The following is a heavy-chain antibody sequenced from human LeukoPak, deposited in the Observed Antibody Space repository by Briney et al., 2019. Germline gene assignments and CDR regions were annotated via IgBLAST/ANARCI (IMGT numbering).Heavy chain of an antibody. D-gene: IGHD6-19*01. J-gene: IGHJ4*02. V-gene: IGHV3-49*04. Sequence: GGSLRLSCTTSGFTFGDYSISWVRQAPGKGLYWVGVTRTKASGGTIEYAASVQGRFTISRDDSKSIAYLQMNSLKTEDTAVYYCSRDTFSTGWYSDHWGQGALVTVSS. CDR1: GFTFGDYS. CDR3: SRDTFSTGWYSDH. CDR2: TRTKASGGTI.